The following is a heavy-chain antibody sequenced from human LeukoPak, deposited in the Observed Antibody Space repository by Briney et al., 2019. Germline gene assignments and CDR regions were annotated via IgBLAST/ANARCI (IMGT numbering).Heavy chain of an antibody. CDR1: GFTFSTYA. CDR3: AKSPVSSCRGSFCYPFDY. V-gene: IGHV3-23*01. D-gene: IGHD2-15*01. CDR2: ISGSDDGT. J-gene: IGHJ4*02. Sequence: GGSLRLSCAASGFTFSTYAMSWVRQIPGKGLEWVSAISGSDDGTYYADSVKGRFTISRDNSRNTLYLQMNALRAEDTAVYFCAKSPVSSCRGSFCYPFDYWGQGNLVTVSS.